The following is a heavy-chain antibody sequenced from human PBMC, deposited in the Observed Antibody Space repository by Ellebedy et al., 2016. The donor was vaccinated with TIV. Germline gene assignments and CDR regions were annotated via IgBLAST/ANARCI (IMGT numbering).Heavy chain of an antibody. J-gene: IGHJ4*02. Sequence: SETLSLTXTISGGTISSRGYYWGWIRQPPGKGLEWIGSIYYSGSPYYNPSLKSRVTIFVDTSKNRFSLKLSSVTAADTAVYYCARHWDFFDSWGQGTPVTVAS. D-gene: IGHD3-16*01. V-gene: IGHV4-39*01. CDR1: GGTISSRGYY. CDR2: IYYSGSP. CDR3: ARHWDFFDS.